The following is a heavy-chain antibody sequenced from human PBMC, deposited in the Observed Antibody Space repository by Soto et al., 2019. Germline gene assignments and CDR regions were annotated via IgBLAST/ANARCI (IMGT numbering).Heavy chain of an antibody. J-gene: IGHJ5*02. CDR2: FDPDEAET. D-gene: IGHD4-17*01. CDR3: TTYHGDYNFDH. Sequence: QVQLVQSGAEVKKPGASVKVSCKVSGYTINEVAMHWVRQAPGKGLEWLGGFDPDEAETIYAQHFQGRVTMTEDTCTDTVYMELSSLRSEDTALYFCTTYHGDYNFDHWGLGTLVTVSS. V-gene: IGHV1-24*01. CDR1: GYTINEVA.